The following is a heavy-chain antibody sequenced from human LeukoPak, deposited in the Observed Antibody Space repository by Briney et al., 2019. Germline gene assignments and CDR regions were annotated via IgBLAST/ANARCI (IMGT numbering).Heavy chain of an antibody. Sequence: PGGSLRLSCAASGFTVSSNYMSWVRQAPGKGLEWVSVIYSGGSTYYADSVKGRFAISRDNSKNTLYLQMNSLRAEDTAVYYCARDLDYYDSSGYYGDYWGQGTLVTVSS. CDR2: IYSGGST. J-gene: IGHJ4*02. V-gene: IGHV3-66*02. CDR1: GFTVSSNY. D-gene: IGHD3-22*01. CDR3: ARDLDYYDSSGYYGDY.